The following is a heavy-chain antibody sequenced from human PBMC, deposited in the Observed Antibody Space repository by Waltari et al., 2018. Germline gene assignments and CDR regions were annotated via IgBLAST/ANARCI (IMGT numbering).Heavy chain of an antibody. CDR1: GFTVSNNS. Sequence: EVQLVETGGGLIQPGGSLRLSCAASGFTVSNNSITWVRQAPGKGLEWVSVIHIPSTTYYADSVKGRFTMSRDNSKNTLSLQMNSLRDEDTAVYYCARLAVAGPDVFSYFYGMDVWGQGTTVTVSS. CDR2: IHIPSTT. J-gene: IGHJ6*02. V-gene: IGHV3-53*02. D-gene: IGHD6-19*01. CDR3: ARLAVAGPDVFSYFYGMDV.